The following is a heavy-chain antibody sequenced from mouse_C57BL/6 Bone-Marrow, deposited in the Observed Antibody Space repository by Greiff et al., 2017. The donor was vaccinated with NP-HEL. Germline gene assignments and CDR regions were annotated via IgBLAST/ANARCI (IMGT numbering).Heavy chain of an antibody. J-gene: IGHJ4*01. CDR2: INSDGGST. CDR3: ADYGNYYAMDY. CDR1: EYEFPSHD. Sequence: EVKLVESGGGLVQPGESLKLSCESNEYEFPSHDMSWVRKTPEKRLELVAAINSDGGSTYYPDPMERRFIISRDNTKKTLYLQMSSLRSEDTALYYCADYGNYYAMDYWGQGTSVTVSS. D-gene: IGHD2-1*01. V-gene: IGHV5-2*01.